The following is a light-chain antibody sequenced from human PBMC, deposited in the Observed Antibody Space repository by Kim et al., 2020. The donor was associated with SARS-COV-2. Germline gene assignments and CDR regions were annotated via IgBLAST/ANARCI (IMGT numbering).Light chain of an antibody. J-gene: IGLJ1*01. CDR1: SSNIGSNT. CDR2: SNN. V-gene: IGLV1-44*01. Sequence: RVTISCSGSSSNIGSNTVNWYQQLPGTAPKLLIYSNNQRPSGVPDRFSGSKSGTSASLAISGLQSEDEADYYCAAWDDSLNGGYVFGTGTKVTVL. CDR3: AAWDDSLNGGYV.